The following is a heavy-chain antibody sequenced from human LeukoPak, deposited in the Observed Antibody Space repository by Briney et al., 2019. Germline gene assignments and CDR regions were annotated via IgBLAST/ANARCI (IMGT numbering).Heavy chain of an antibody. D-gene: IGHD2-2*01. CDR2: IYNTGRT. CDR3: ASLYCTRTSCYFLDP. Sequence: SETLSLTCSVSGSSVRSTSYYWSWIRQSPGKGLEWIGYIYNTGRTNYNASLNSRVTISLDTSKNQFSLKLSSLTAVDTAMYYCASLYCTRTSCYFLDPWGQGTLVIVSS. V-gene: IGHV4-61*01. CDR1: GSSVRSTSYY. J-gene: IGHJ5*02.